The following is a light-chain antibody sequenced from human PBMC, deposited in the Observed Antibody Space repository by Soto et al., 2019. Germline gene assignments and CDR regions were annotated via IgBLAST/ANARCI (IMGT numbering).Light chain of an antibody. Sequence: QLVLAQSPSASASLGASVKLTCTLTSGPSSYTIAWHQQQPGRGPRYLMKINSDGSHMKGDGIPARFSGSSSESERHLTISNVQSEDEAGYYCQTWDSAIRVFGGGTKLTVL. V-gene: IGLV4-69*01. CDR3: QTWDSAIRV. CDR1: SGPSSYT. J-gene: IGLJ2*01. CDR2: INSDGSH.